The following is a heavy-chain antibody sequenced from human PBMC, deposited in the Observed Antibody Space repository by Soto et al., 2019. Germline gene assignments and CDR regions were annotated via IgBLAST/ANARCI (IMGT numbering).Heavy chain of an antibody. CDR2: IYWDDDK. CDR1: GFSFSSIGEG. D-gene: IGHD2-21*02. J-gene: IGHJ6*02. CDR3: VQSRCGGDCLQSYSSHSYYGLDV. V-gene: IGHV2-5*02. Sequence: QITLKESGPTLVKPTQTLTLTCTFPGFSFSSIGEGVGWIRQPPGKALEWLALIYWDDDKRYSPSLKSRLTTTKDTSNTQVVLTMTNMDPVDTATYYCVQSRCGGDCLQSYSSHSYYGLDVWGQGTTVTVSS.